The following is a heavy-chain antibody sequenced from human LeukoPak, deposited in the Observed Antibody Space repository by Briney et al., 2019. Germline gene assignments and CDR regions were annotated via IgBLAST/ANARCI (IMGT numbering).Heavy chain of an antibody. V-gene: IGHV3-48*03. Sequence: GGSLRLSCAASGFTFSSYEMNWVRQAPGKGLEWVSYISSSGSTVYYADSVKGRFTISRDNDKNSLYLQMNSLRAGDTAVYYCVREARGYHYTYFDYWGQGTLVTVSS. CDR1: GFTFSSYE. CDR2: ISSSGSTV. D-gene: IGHD5-18*01. J-gene: IGHJ4*02. CDR3: VREARGYHYTYFDY.